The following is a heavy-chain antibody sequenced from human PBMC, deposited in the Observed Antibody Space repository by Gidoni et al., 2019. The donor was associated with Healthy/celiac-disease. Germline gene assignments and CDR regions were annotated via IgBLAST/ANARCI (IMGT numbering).Heavy chain of an antibody. Sequence: EVQLLESGGGLVQPGGSLRLSCAASGFTFSSYAMSWVRQAAGKGLEWGSAISGSGGSTYYADSVKGRFTISRDNSKNTLYLQMNSLRAEDTAVYYCAKGANGEWGFDYWGQGTLVTVSS. CDR2: ISGSGGST. D-gene: IGHD3-10*01. CDR1: GFTFSSYA. J-gene: IGHJ4*02. V-gene: IGHV3-23*01. CDR3: AKGANGEWGFDY.